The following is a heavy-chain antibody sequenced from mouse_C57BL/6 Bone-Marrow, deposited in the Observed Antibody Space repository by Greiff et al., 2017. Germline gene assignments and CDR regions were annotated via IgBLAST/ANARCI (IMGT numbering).Heavy chain of an antibody. Sequence: QVQLQQPGAELVRPGTSVKLSCKASGYTFTSYWMHWVKQRPGQGLEWIGVIDPSDSYTNYNQKFKGKATLTVDTSSSTASMQLSSLTSEDSAVYYCARRDSYSWFAYWGQGTLVTVSA. D-gene: IGHD3-3*01. CDR2: IDPSDSYT. CDR3: ARRDSYSWFAY. CDR1: GYTFTSYW. V-gene: IGHV1-59*01. J-gene: IGHJ3*01.